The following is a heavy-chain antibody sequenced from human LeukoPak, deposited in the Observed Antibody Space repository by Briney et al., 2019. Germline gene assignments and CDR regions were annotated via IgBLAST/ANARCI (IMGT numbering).Heavy chain of an antibody. Sequence: QPGGSLRLSCAASGFTFSSYGMHWVRQAPGKGLEWVALIWFDGSNQYYADSVKGRFTISRDNSKNTLYLRMSSLRAEDTALYYCARDSNNWFDYWGQGTLVTVSS. CDR2: IWFDGSNQ. CDR3: ARDSNNWFDY. V-gene: IGHV3-33*01. J-gene: IGHJ4*02. D-gene: IGHD1-1*01. CDR1: GFTFSSYG.